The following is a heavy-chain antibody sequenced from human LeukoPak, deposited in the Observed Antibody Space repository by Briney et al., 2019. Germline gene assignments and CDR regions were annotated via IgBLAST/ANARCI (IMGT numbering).Heavy chain of an antibody. CDR2: ISSDGTTI. V-gene: IGHV3-48*04. Sequence: GGSLRLSCAASGFSFSRYSMNWVRQAPGKGLEWISYISSDGTTIYYADSVEGRFTISRDNPKNSLYLQMNSLRAEDTAVYYCARGATSYMDVWGKGTTVTVSS. CDR3: ARGATSYMDV. D-gene: IGHD1-26*01. CDR1: GFSFSRYS. J-gene: IGHJ6*03.